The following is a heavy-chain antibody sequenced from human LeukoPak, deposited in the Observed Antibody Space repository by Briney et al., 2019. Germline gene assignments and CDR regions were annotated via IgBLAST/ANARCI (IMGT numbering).Heavy chain of an antibody. D-gene: IGHD4-17*01. CDR2: IRGSGTTI. J-gene: IGHJ4*02. CDR3: ARAAGDYVRFDY. V-gene: IGHV3-48*03. CDR1: GFTFSSYE. Sequence: GGSLRLSCAGSGFTFSSYEMNWVRQAPGKGLEWVSYIRGSGTTISYADPVKGRFTISRDNAKNSLYLQMNSLRGEDTAIYYCARAAGDYVRFDYWGQGTLVTVSS.